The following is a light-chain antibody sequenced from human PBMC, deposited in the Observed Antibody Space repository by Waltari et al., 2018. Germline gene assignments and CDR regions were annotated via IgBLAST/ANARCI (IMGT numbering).Light chain of an antibody. CDR3: LQYYSYALFT. Sequence: DIQMTQSPSTLSASVGDGIIITCRASQRVDSWLAWYQQKPGRAPKLLIYKASSLQTGVPSRFSGGGSGTEFTLTISSLQPDDFATYYCLQYYSYALFTFGPGTKVDLK. V-gene: IGKV1-5*03. CDR1: QRVDSW. CDR2: KAS. J-gene: IGKJ3*01.